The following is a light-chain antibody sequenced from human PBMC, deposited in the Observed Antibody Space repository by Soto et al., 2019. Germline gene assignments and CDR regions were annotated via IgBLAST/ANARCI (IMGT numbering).Light chain of an antibody. J-gene: IGKJ4*01. CDR3: QQHDNWPPVT. V-gene: IGKV3-15*01. CDR1: QGIRSN. Sequence: EIVMTQSPATLSVSPGESATLSCRASQGIRSNLAWYQQKPGQAPRLLIHAASNRATGIPARFSGSGSGTEFTLTIINVQSEDFAVYYCQQHDNWPPVTFGGGTKVESK. CDR2: AAS.